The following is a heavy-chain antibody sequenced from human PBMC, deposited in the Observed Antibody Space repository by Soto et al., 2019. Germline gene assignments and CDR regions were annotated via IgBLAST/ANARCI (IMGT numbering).Heavy chain of an antibody. CDR2: ICYSGDT. J-gene: IGHJ4*02. CDR3: TLRDEVPSYYINH. CDR1: GGSISSINIC. V-gene: IGHV4-39*01. Sequence: ARTSETLSLTCAVSGGSISSINICWGWVRQPPGEGLRWIETICYSGDTYYNPSLKSRVTTSVDTSKNWFSLNLNSVTAADTAVYCCTLRDEVPSYYINHWGRGMLVTVSS. D-gene: IGHD6-6*01.